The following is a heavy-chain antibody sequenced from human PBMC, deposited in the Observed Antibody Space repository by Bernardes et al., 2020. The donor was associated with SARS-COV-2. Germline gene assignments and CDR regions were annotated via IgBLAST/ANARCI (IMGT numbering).Heavy chain of an antibody. D-gene: IGHD2-2*01. CDR1: GFTVSSNY. CDR3: ASWGYCSSTSCLHPDVDTAMVKWLPYGMDV. V-gene: IGHV3-53*01. Sequence: GGSLRLSCAASGFTVSSNYMSWVRQAPGKGLEWVSVIYSGGSTYYADSVKGRFTISRDNSKNTLYLQMNSLRAEDTAVYYCASWGYCSSTSCLHPDVDTAMVKWLPYGMDVWGQGTTVTVSS. J-gene: IGHJ6*02. CDR2: IYSGGST.